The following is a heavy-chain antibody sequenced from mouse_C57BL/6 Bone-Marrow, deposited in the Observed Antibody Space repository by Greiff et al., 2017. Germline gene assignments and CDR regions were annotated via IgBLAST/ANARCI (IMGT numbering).Heavy chain of an antibody. D-gene: IGHD1-1*01. CDR1: GFNIKDDY. V-gene: IGHV14-4*01. CDR3: GYGNAMDY. J-gene: IGHJ4*01. Sequence: EVKLMDSGAELVRPGASVKLSCTASGFNIKDDYMHWVKQRPEQGLEWIGWIDPENGDTEYASKFQGKATITADTSSNTAYLQLSSLTSEDTAVYYCGYGNAMDYWGQGTSVTVSS. CDR2: IDPENGDT.